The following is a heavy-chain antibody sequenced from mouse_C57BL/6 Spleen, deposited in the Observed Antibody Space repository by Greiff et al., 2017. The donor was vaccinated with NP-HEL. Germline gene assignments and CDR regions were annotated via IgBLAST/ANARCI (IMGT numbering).Heavy chain of an antibody. D-gene: IGHD1-1*01. CDR2: INPNNGGT. CDR3: ALGITTVVATNYYAMDY. CDR1: GYTFTDYN. V-gene: IGHV1-18*01. Sequence: EVQLQESGPELVKPGASVKIPCKASGYTFTDYNMDWVKQSHGKSLEWIGDINPNNGGTIYNQKFKGKATLTVDKSSSTAYMELRSLTSEDTAVYYCALGITTVVATNYYAMDYWGQGTSVTVSS. J-gene: IGHJ4*01.